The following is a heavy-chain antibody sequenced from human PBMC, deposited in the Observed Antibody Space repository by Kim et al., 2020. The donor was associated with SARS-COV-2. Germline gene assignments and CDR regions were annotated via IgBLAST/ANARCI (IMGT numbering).Heavy chain of an antibody. V-gene: IGHV1-2*02. J-gene: IGHJ6*02. CDR3: ARVRERGKQWLVRSHYGMDV. CDR1: GYTFTGYY. Sequence: ASVKVSCKASGYTFTGYYMHWVRQAPGQGLEWMGWINPNSGGTNYAQKFQGRVTMTRDTSISTAYMELSRLRSDDTAVYYCARVRERGKQWLVRSHYGMDVWGQGTTVTVSS. CDR2: INPNSGGT. D-gene: IGHD6-19*01.